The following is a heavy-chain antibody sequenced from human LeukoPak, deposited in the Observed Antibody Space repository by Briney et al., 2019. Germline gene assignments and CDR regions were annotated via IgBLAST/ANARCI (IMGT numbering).Heavy chain of an antibody. Sequence: GRSLRLSCAASGFTFDDYAMHWVRQAPGKGLEWVSGISWNSGSIGYADSVKGRFTISGDNAKNSLYLQMNSLRAEDTALYYCAKSQGQQLVYHFDYWGQGTLVTVSS. CDR3: AKSQGQQLVYHFDY. J-gene: IGHJ4*02. V-gene: IGHV3-9*01. CDR2: ISWNSGSI. CDR1: GFTFDDYA. D-gene: IGHD6-13*01.